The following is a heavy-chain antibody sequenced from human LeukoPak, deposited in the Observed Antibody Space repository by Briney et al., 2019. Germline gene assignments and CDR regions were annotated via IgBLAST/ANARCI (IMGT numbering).Heavy chain of an antibody. CDR3: VREGLERRTNFDY. V-gene: IGHV3-64D*06. D-gene: IGHD1-1*01. CDR1: GFTFTSHV. J-gene: IGHJ4*02. Sequence: GGSLRLSCSASGFTFTSHVMHWVRQAPGKGLQCVSGISMNVQTTYYAGSVKGRFTISRDSSKNTVYLRMNSLTAEDTAVYYCVREGLERRTNFDYWGQGTLVSVSS. CDR2: ISMNVQTT.